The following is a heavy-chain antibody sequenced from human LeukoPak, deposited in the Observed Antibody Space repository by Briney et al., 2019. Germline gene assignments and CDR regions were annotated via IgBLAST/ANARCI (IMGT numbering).Heavy chain of an antibody. Sequence: SETLSLTCTVSGGSIGSGGYYWSWIRQHPGKGLEWIGYIYYSGSTYYNPSLKSRVTISVDTSKNQFSLKLSSVTAADTAVYYCATERTGYDFIFWGQGTLVTVPS. J-gene: IGHJ4*02. CDR2: IYYSGST. D-gene: IGHD5-12*01. CDR1: GGSIGSGGYY. V-gene: IGHV4-31*03. CDR3: ATERTGYDFIF.